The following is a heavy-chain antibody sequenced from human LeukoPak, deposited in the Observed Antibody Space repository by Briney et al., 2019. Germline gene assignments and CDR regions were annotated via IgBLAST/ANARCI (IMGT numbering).Heavy chain of an antibody. D-gene: IGHD3-10*01. CDR2: SNPEDGET. CDR3: VNNGPGLWGH. CDR1: GYTLTELS. J-gene: IGHJ4*02. V-gene: IGHV1-24*01. Sequence: ASVKVSCKVSGYTLTELSMYWVRQAPGKGLEWMGGSNPEDGETIYAQKFQGRVTMTEDTSTDTAYMELSSLRSEDTAMYYCVNNGPGLWGHWGQGTLVTVSS.